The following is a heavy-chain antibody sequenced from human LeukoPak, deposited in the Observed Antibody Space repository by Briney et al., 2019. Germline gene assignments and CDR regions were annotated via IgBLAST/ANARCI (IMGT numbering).Heavy chain of an antibody. V-gene: IGHV1-18*01. J-gene: IGHJ4*02. CDR2: ISPDAGGT. CDR3: ARDYRTGFDY. Sequence: ASVKVSCKASGYTVTDYYMHWVRQAPGQGLEWMGWISPDAGGTHYVQKLQGRVTMTTDTSTTTAYMELRSLRSDDTAVYYCARDYRTGFDYWGQGTLVTVSS. D-gene: IGHD7-27*01. CDR1: GYTVTDYY.